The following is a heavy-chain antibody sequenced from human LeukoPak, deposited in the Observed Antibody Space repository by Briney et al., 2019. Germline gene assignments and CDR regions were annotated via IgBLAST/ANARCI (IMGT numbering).Heavy chain of an antibody. CDR3: VAYNWNNPDY. J-gene: IGHJ4*02. D-gene: IGHD1/OR15-1a*01. V-gene: IGHV3-74*01. Sequence: PGGSLRLSCAASGFSFSSYYMYWVRQAPEKGLVWVSRIEIDGSTTAYADSVKGRFTISRDNAKNTLYLQMNSLRAEDTAVYYCVAYNWNNPDYWGQGTQVTVSS. CDR1: GFSFSSYY. CDR2: IEIDGSTT.